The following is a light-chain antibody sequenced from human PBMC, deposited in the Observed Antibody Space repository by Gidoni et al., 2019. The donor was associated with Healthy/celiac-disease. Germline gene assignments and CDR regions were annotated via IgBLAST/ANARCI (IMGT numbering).Light chain of an antibody. CDR2: AAS. CDR1: QSISSY. CDR3: QQSYSTFYT. V-gene: IGKV1-39*01. J-gene: IGKJ2*01. Sequence: DIQMTQSPSSLSAAVGDRGTITSRASQSISSYLNWYQQKPGKAPKLLIYAASSLQSGVPSRFSGSGSGTDFTLTISSLQPEDFATYYCQQSYSTFYTFGQGTKLEIK.